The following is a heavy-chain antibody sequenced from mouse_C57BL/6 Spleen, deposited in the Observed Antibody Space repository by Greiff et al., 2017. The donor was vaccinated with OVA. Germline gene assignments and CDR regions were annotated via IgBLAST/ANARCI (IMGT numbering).Heavy chain of an antibody. CDR1: GYTFTSYG. V-gene: IGHV1-81*01. J-gene: IGHJ3*01. D-gene: IGHD2-5*01. CDR3: ARNYYSNHEAWFAY. CDR2: IYPRSGNT. Sequence: VQLQESGAELARPGASVKLSCKASGYTFTSYGISWVKQRTGQGLEWIGEIYPRSGNTYYNEKFKGKATLTADKSSSTAYMELRSLTSEDSAVYFCARNYYSNHEAWFAYWGQGTLVTVSA.